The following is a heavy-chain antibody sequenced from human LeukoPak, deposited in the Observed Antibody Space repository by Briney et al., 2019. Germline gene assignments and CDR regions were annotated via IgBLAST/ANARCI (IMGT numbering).Heavy chain of an antibody. V-gene: IGHV4-59*01. CDR3: ARVGIAALHDAFDI. D-gene: IGHD6-6*01. CDR1: GGSISSYY. CDR2: IYYSGST. Sequence: PSETLSLTCTVSGGSISSYYWGWIRQPPGKGLEWIGYIYYSGSTNYNPSLKSRVTISVDTSKNQFPLKLSSVTAADMAVYYCARVGIAALHDAFDIWGQGTMVTVSS. J-gene: IGHJ3*02.